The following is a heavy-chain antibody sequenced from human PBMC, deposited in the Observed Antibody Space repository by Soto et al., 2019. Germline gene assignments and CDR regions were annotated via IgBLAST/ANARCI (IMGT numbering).Heavy chain of an antibody. CDR3: ARDRYSYGYGYYYGMDV. Sequence: SQTLSLTCTISGDSVSSNSAAWNWIRQSPSRGLEWLGRTYYRSKWYNDYAVSVKSRITINPDTSKNQFSLQLNSVTPEDTAVYYCARDRYSYGYGYYYGMDVWGQGTTVTVSS. CDR1: GDSVSSNSAA. J-gene: IGHJ6*02. D-gene: IGHD5-18*01. V-gene: IGHV6-1*01. CDR2: TYYRSKWYN.